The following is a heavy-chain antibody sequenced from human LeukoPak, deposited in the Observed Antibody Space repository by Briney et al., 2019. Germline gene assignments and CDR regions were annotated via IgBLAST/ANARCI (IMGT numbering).Heavy chain of an antibody. J-gene: IGHJ4*02. V-gene: IGHV4-59*02. CDR3: ARLRNYCDY. CDR2: IYYSGSS. Sequence: SETLSLTCTVSGGSVSDYYWSWIRQPPGKGLEWIGYIYYSGSSNYNPSLKSRVTISVDTSKNQFSLKLTSVTAADTAVYYCARLRNYCDYWGQATLVTVSS. D-gene: IGHD4-17*01. CDR1: GGSVSDYY.